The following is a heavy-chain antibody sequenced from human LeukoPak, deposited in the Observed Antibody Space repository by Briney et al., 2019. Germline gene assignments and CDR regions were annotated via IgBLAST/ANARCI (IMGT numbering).Heavy chain of an antibody. CDR2: ISSSSSYI. V-gene: IGHV3-21*01. D-gene: IGHD5-18*01. Sequence: PGGSLRLSCAASGFTFSSYSMNWVRQAPGKGLEWVSSISSSSSYIYYADSVKGRFTISRDNAKNSLYLQMNSLRAEDTAVYYCARAGDKWIQLWFLSFGYWGQGTLVTVSS. CDR3: ARAGDKWIQLWFLSFGY. J-gene: IGHJ4*02. CDR1: GFTFSSYS.